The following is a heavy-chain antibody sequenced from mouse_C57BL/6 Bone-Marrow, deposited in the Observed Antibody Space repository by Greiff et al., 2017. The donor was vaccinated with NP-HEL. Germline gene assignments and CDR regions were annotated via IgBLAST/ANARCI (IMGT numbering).Heavy chain of an antibody. V-gene: IGHV5-4*01. D-gene: IGHD1-1*01. Sequence: EVQGVESGGGLVKPGGSLKLSCAASGFTFSSYAMSWVRQTPEKRLEWVATISDGGGYTYYPDNVKGRFTISRDNAKNNLYLQMSHLKSEDTAMYYCARDKMRFLLLRLYAMDYWGQGTSVTVSS. J-gene: IGHJ4*01. CDR1: GFTFSSYA. CDR3: ARDKMRFLLLRLYAMDY. CDR2: ISDGGGYT.